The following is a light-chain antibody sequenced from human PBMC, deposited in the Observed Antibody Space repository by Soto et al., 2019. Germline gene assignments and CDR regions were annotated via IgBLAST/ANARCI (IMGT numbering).Light chain of an antibody. CDR3: QQYDTSPRT. Sequence: EIVLTQSPGTLSLSPGERATLSCRASQSVNRNYLAWYQQKPGQGPRVLMYGASSRATGIPDRFSGSGSGTDFTLTNSRLEPEDFAVYYCQQYDTSPRTCGQGTKVESK. CDR1: QSVNRNY. CDR2: GAS. V-gene: IGKV3-20*01. J-gene: IGKJ1*01.